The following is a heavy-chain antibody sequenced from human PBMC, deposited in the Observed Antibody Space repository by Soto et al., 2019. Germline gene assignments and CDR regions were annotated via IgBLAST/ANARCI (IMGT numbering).Heavy chain of an antibody. D-gene: IGHD3-10*01. Sequence: ASVKVSCKASGYTFTSYAMHWVRQAPGQRLEWMGWINAGNGNTKYSQKFQGRVTITRDTSASTAYMELSSLRSEDTTVYYCARYNMVRGMTNWFDPWGQGTLVTVSS. V-gene: IGHV1-3*01. CDR2: INAGNGNT. J-gene: IGHJ5*02. CDR1: GYTFTSYA. CDR3: ARYNMVRGMTNWFDP.